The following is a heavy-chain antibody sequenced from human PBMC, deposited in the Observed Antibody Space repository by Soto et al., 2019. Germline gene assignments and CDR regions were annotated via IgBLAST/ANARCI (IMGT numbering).Heavy chain of an antibody. Sequence: QVQLVESGGGVVQPGRSLRLSCAASGFTFSSYGIHWVRQAPGKGLEWVAVISYDGSNRYYADSVKGRITISRDNSKNTLYLQMTSLRAEDTAVYYCAKGGYYDSSGYLCWLDYWGQGTLVTVSS. CDR3: AKGGYYDSSGYLCWLDY. J-gene: IGHJ4*02. V-gene: IGHV3-30*18. CDR1: GFTFSSYG. CDR2: ISYDGSNR. D-gene: IGHD3-22*01.